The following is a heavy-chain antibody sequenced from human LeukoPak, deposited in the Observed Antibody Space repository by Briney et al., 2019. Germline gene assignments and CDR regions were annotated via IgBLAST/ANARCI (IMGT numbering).Heavy chain of an antibody. D-gene: IGHD3-3*01. Sequence: SVKVSCKASGGTFSSYAISWVRQAPGQGVEWMGRIIPILGIANYAQKFQGRVTITADKSTSTAYMELSSLRSEDTAVYYCARLSRYYKGPNDYWGQGTLVTVSS. CDR2: IIPILGIA. V-gene: IGHV1-69*04. CDR3: ARLSRYYKGPNDY. J-gene: IGHJ4*02. CDR1: GGTFSSYA.